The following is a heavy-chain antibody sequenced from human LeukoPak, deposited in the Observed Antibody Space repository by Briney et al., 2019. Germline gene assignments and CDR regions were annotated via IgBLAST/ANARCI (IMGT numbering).Heavy chain of an antibody. CDR2: INHSGRT. V-gene: IGHV4-34*01. J-gene: IGHJ4*02. D-gene: IGHD3-22*01. CDR1: GGAFSGYY. CDR3: ARGRGYYHDSSGYYPGPWFDY. Sequence: PSETLSLTCAVYGGAFSGYYWSWVRQPPGKGLEWIGEINHSGRTNYNACLKSGGNISVETCKNQFSLKLSSVTAADTAVYYCARGRGYYHDSSGYYPGPWFDYWGQGTLVTVSS.